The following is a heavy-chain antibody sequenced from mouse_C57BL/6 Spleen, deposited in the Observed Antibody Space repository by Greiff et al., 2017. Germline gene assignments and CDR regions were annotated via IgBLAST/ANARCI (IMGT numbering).Heavy chain of an antibody. CDR3: ARLTTVGYFDV. V-gene: IGHV5-9*01. CDR1: GFTFSSYT. Sequence: EVQGVESGGGLVKPGGSLKLSCAASGFTFSSYTMSWVRQTPEKRLEWVATISGGGGNTYYPDSVKGRFTISRDNAKNTLYLQMSSLRSEDTALYYCARLTTVGYFDVWGTGTTVTVSS. CDR2: ISGGGGNT. J-gene: IGHJ1*03. D-gene: IGHD1-1*01.